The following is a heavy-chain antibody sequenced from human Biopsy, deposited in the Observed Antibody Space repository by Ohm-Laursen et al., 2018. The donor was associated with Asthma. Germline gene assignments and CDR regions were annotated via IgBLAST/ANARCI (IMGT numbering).Heavy chain of an antibody. D-gene: IGHD3-16*01. V-gene: IGHV4-30-4*01. CDR3: ARRGGVRRYFDY. Sequence: TLSLTCTVSGGSISSGAYYWSWVRQPPGKGLEWIGYIYYIGSTYYNPSLKSLVAISLDTSKNQFSLKLSSVTAADSAVCFCARRGGVRRYFDYWGQGTLVTVSS. J-gene: IGHJ4*02. CDR1: GGSISSGAYY. CDR2: IYYIGST.